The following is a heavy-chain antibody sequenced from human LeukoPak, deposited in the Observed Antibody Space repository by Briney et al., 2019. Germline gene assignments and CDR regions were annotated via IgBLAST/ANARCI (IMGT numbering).Heavy chain of an antibody. CDR3: ASHLMTTVVTPEYDAFDI. CDR2: IYSGGST. J-gene: IGHJ3*02. Sequence: GGSLRLSCAASGFTVSSNYMSWVRQAPGKGLEWVSVIYSGGSTYYADSVKGRFTISRDNSKNTLYLQTNSLRAEDTAVYYCASHLMTTVVTPEYDAFDIWGQGTMVTVSS. D-gene: IGHD4-23*01. V-gene: IGHV3-53*01. CDR1: GFTVSSNY.